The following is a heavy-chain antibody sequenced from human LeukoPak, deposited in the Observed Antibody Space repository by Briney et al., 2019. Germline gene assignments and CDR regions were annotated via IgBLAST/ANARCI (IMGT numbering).Heavy chain of an antibody. Sequence: GGSLRLSCAASGFTLSTFWMSWVRQAPGKGLEWVANTKQHGSEKFYVDSVKGRFTISRDNAKNSLYLQMNSLRAEDTAVYYCARYHRYSYGLFDYWGQGTLVTVSS. CDR1: GFTLSTFW. CDR3: ARYHRYSYGLFDY. V-gene: IGHV3-7*01. J-gene: IGHJ4*02. D-gene: IGHD5-18*01. CDR2: TKQHGSEK.